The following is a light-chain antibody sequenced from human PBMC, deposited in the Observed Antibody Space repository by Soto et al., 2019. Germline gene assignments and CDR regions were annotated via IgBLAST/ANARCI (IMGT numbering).Light chain of an antibody. CDR2: DDS. V-gene: IGLV3-21*02. J-gene: IGLJ1*01. CDR1: KIETKT. CDR3: QVWDSLSDHHV. Sequence: SYELTQPPSVSVAPGQTARISCGGNKIETKTVFWYQQKPGQAPVVVVSDDSVRPSGIPERFSGSNSGGTATLSIIGVEAGDEADYYCQVWDSLSDHHVFGPGTKVIVL.